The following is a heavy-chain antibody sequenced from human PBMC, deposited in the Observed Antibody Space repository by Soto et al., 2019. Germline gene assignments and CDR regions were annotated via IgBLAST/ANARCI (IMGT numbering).Heavy chain of an antibody. CDR3: GGGSGEENYHGMDV. J-gene: IGHJ6*02. CDR2: INPNSGGT. V-gene: IGHV1-2*04. D-gene: IGHD3-10*01. Sequence: QVQLVQSGAEVKKPGASVKVSCKASGYTFSGYYTHWARQAPGQGLEWMGWINPNSGGTNYAQKFQGWVTMTRDTSLGTAYMELGRLRSDDTAVYSCGGGSGEENYHGMDVWGHGTTVTVSS. CDR1: GYTFSGYY.